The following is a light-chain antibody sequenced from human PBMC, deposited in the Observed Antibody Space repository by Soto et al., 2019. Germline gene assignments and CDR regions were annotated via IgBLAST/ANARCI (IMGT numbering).Light chain of an antibody. V-gene: IGLV2-14*01. J-gene: IGLJ3*02. Sequence: QSALTQPASVSGSPGQSITISCTGTSSDVGGYNYVSWYQQHPDKAPKLIIYEVSNRPSGVSNRFSGSKSGNTASLTVSGLQAEDEADYYCSSYSSVTTLWVFGGGTKLTVL. CDR3: SSYSSVTTLWV. CDR1: SSDVGGYNY. CDR2: EVS.